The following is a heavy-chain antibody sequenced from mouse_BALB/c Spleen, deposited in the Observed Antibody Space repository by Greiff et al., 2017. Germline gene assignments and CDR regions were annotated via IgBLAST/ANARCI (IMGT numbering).Heavy chain of an antibody. CDR1: EYEFPSHD. D-gene: IGHD1-1*01. CDR2: INSDGGST. CDR3: ARRNYGYGYFDV. V-gene: IGHV5-2*01. J-gene: IGHJ1*01. Sequence: EVQVVESGGGLVQPGESLKLSCESNEYEFPSHDMSWVRKTPEKRLELVAAINSDGGSTYYPNTMERRFIISRDNTKTTLYLQMSSLRSEDAALYYCARRNYGYGYFDVWGAGTTVTVSS.